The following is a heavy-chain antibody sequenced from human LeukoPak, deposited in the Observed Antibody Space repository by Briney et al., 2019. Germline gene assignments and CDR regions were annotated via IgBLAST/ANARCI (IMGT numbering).Heavy chain of an antibody. Sequence: GGSLRLSCAASGFTVSSNYMSWVRQAPGKGLEWVSVIYSGGSTYYADSVKGRFTISRDNSKNTLYLQMNSLRAEDTAVYYCARDDDLWGDRAFDIWGQGTTVTVSS. D-gene: IGHD3-3*01. CDR1: GFTVSSNY. V-gene: IGHV3-53*01. J-gene: IGHJ3*02. CDR2: IYSGGST. CDR3: ARDDDLWGDRAFDI.